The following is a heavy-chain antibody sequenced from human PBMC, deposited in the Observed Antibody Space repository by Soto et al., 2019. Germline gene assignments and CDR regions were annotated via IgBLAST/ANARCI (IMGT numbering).Heavy chain of an antibody. V-gene: IGHV1-18*04. Sequence: QVQLVQSGAEVKKPGASVKVSCKASGYTFTSYGISWVRQAPGQGLEWMGWISAYNGNTNYAQKLQGRVTMTIDTSTSTAYMELRSLRSDDTAVYYCARDWGHSSGWYYYYYGMDVWGQGTTVTVSS. CDR3: ARDWGHSSGWYYYYYGMDV. CDR2: ISAYNGNT. J-gene: IGHJ6*02. CDR1: GYTFTSYG. D-gene: IGHD6-19*01.